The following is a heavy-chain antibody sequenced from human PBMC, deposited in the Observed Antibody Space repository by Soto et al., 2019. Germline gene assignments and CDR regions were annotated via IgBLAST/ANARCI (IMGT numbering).Heavy chain of an antibody. CDR1: GGSINTYY. D-gene: IGHD2-15*01. V-gene: IGHV4-59*01. J-gene: IGHJ5*02. Sequence: PSETLSLTCAVSGGSINTYYWSWVRQPPGKGLEWIGNIHHSGSTNYNPSLNSRVTISIDTSKNKLSLWLNSVTAADTAVYYCARVVVCRYGICPFWFDASGQVILVRVSS. CDR3: ARVVVCRYGICPFWFDA. CDR2: IHHSGST.